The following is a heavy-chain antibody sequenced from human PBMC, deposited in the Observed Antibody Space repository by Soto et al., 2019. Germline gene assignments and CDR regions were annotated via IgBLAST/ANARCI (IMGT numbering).Heavy chain of an antibody. Sequence: GGALRLSCAASGFTFSRYSMNWVRQAPGKGLEWVSYISSSSSTIYYADSVKGRFTISRDNAKNSLYLQMNSLRDEDTAVYYCARAHSSCWYHTSSIAYSGQGTLVTVSS. CDR1: GFTFSRYS. CDR2: ISSSSSTI. D-gene: IGHD6-19*01. V-gene: IGHV3-48*02. CDR3: ARAHSSCWYHTSSIAY. J-gene: IGHJ4*02.